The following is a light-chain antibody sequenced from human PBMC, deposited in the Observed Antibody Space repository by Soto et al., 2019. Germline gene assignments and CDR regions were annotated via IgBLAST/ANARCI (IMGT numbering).Light chain of an antibody. CDR2: GAS. CDR1: ESVSSSY. Sequence: EIVLTQSPGTLSLSPGERATLSCRASESVSSSYLAWYQQKPGQAPRLLIFGASSRATGTPDRFSGSGSGTDFTLTISRLEPEDFAVYYCQQRSNWPRTFGQGTKVDIK. V-gene: IGKV3D-20*02. J-gene: IGKJ1*01. CDR3: QQRSNWPRT.